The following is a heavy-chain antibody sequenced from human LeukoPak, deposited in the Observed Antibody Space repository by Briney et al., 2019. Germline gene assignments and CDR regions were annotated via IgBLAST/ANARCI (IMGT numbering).Heavy chain of an antibody. J-gene: IGHJ4*02. V-gene: IGHV4-30-4*01. D-gene: IGHD3-22*01. Sequence: SETLSLTCTVSGGSISSGDYYWSWIRQPPGKGLEWIGYIYYSGSTYYNPSLKSRVTISVDTSKNQFSLKLSSVTAADTAVHYCARDLGGIGDSSGYDLGYWGQGTLVTVSS. CDR1: GGSISSGDYY. CDR2: IYYSGST. CDR3: ARDLGGIGDSSGYDLGY.